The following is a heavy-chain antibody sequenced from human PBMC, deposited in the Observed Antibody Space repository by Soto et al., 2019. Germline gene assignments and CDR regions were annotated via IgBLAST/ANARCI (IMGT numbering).Heavy chain of an antibody. D-gene: IGHD1-26*01. CDR2: INTDGGTI. CDR1: GFRFTDYW. V-gene: IGHV3-74*01. Sequence: GGSLRLSCAVSGFRFTDYWMHWVRQVPGKGLLWVARINTDGGTITYAGSVKGRFTISRDNAKNTLFLQMDSLRAEDTALYFCTRDMGVSEGWSPFDHWGQGTTVTVSS. CDR3: TRDMGVSEGWSPFDH. J-gene: IGHJ4*02.